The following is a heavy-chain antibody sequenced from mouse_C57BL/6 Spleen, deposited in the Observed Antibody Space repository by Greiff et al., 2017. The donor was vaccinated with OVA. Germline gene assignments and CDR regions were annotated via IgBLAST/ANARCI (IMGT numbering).Heavy chain of an antibody. Sequence: QVQLQQPGAELVKPGASVKMSCKASGYTFTSYWITWVKQRPGQGLEWIGDIYPGSGSTNYNEKFKSKATLTVDTSSSTAYMQLSSLTSEDSAVYYCASGSNYVDAMDYWGQGTSVTVSS. CDR1: GYTFTSYW. V-gene: IGHV1-55*01. CDR3: ASGSNYVDAMDY. CDR2: IYPGSGST. J-gene: IGHJ4*01. D-gene: IGHD2-5*01.